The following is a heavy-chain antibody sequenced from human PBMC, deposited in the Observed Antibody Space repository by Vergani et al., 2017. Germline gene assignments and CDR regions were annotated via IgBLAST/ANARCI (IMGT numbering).Heavy chain of an antibody. CDR1: GFTFSSYA. V-gene: IGHV3-64D*06. CDR2: ISSNGGST. D-gene: IGHD1-26*01. Sequence: EVQLVESGGGLVQPGGSLRLSCSASGFTFSSYAMHWVRQAPGQGLEYVSAISSNGGSTYYADSVKGRFTISRDNSKNTLYLQMSSLRAEDTAVYYCVKGSSGSYTGPFDYWGQGTLVTVSA. CDR3: VKGSSGSYTGPFDY. J-gene: IGHJ4*02.